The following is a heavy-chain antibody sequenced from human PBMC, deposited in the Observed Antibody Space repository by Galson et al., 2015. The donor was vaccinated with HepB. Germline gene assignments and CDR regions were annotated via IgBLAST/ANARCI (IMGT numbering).Heavy chain of an antibody. CDR1: GYTFTNHD. J-gene: IGHJ4*02. CDR3: ARGRYCTSGACPYYFDN. CDR2: VNPDSGNT. Sequence: SCKASGYTFTNHDINWVRQATGQGLEWMGWVNPDSGNTGYAQKFQGRVTMTRNTSIRTAYMELSSLRSEDTAVYYCARGRYCTSGACPYYFDNWGQGTLVTVSS. D-gene: IGHD2-8*01. V-gene: IGHV1-8*01.